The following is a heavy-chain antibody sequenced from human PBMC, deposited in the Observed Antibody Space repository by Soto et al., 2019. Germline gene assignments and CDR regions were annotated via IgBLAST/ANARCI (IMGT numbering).Heavy chain of an antibody. V-gene: IGHV4-31*01. CDR3: SRGILV. J-gene: IGHJ4*02. CDR2: ISYGGST. D-gene: IGHD5-18*01. Sequence: QVQLQESGPGLVKPSQTLSLTCTVSGGSINSGGYCWSWIRQHPGKGLDWIGCISYGGSTSYNPXLXSLXTISADTSKNQFSLQLSSVTAADTAVYYCSRGILVWGQGTLITVSS. CDR1: GGSINSGGYC.